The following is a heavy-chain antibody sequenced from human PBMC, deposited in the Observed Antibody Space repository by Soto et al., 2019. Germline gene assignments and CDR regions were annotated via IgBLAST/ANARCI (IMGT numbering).Heavy chain of an antibody. CDR1: GFTFSTFS. V-gene: IGHV3-48*02. CDR2: ISGGGRPI. Sequence: EVQLVESGGGSVQPGGSLRLSCAASGFTFSTFSINWVRQAPGRGLEWISYISGGGRPISYADSVKGRFTISRDNAKNYLYLQMDSLTDEDTDVYYCARDLGWAFDSWGQGTLVTVSS. D-gene: IGHD6-19*01. J-gene: IGHJ4*02. CDR3: ARDLGWAFDS.